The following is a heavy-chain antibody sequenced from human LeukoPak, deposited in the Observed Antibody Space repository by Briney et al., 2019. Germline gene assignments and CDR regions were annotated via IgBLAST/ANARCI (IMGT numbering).Heavy chain of an antibody. CDR1: GFTFSSYS. CDR3: ARDPPYYYDSSGCMDV. CDR2: ISSSSSYI. J-gene: IGHJ6*02. D-gene: IGHD3-22*01. Sequence: GRSLRLSCAASGFTFSSYSMNWVRQAPGKGLEWVSSISSSSSYIYYADSVKGRFTISRDNAKNSLYLQMNSLRAEDTAVYYCARDPPYYYDSSGCMDVWGQGTTVTVSS. V-gene: IGHV3-21*01.